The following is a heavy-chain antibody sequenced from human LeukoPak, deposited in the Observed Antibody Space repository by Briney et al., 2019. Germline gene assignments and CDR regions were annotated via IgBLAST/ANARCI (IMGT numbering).Heavy chain of an antibody. J-gene: IGHJ4*02. V-gene: IGHV3-23*01. CDR1: GFTFSSYA. Sequence: PGGSLRLSCAASGFTFSSYAMSWVRQAPGKGLEWVSAISGSGTGTYYADSVKGRFTISRDNSKNTLYLQMNSLRAEDTAVYYCAKGSHGDYDYWGQGTLVTVSS. CDR2: ISGSGTGT. CDR3: AKGSHGDYDY. D-gene: IGHD4-17*01.